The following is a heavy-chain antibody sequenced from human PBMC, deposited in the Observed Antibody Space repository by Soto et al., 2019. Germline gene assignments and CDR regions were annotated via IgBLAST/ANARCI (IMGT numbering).Heavy chain of an antibody. CDR2: IKGDGSEK. CDR3: ARDELGVVTAVYFDY. D-gene: IGHD2-21*02. CDR1: GFTFSNYW. V-gene: IGHV3-7*03. J-gene: IGHJ4*02. Sequence: GGSLRLSCAASGFTFSNYWMSWVRQAPGKGLEWVANIKGDGSEKYYVDSVKGRFTISRDNAKNSLYLQMNSLRAEDTAVYYCARDELGVVTAVYFDYWGQGTLVTVSS.